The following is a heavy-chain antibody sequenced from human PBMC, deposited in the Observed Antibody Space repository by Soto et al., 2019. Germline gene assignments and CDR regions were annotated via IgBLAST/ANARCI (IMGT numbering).Heavy chain of an antibody. CDR3: KTDTYYTLKLLRLDI. CDR2: IKSKDAGGTE. CDR1: IVTFSLSL. D-gene: IGHD3-3*01. J-gene: IGHJ4*01. V-gene: IGHV3-15*07. Sequence: GCLALSCSSSIVTFSLSLVSWARTAQGKGLEWVGRIKSKDAGGTEDFAEVVKGRFAISRDDSRSMAYMQMSSLKTEDTAVYYCKTDTYYTLKLLRLDICGQGILGTGSS.